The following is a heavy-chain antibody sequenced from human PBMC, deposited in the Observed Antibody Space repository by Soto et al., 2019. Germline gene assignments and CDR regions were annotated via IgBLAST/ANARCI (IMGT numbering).Heavy chain of an antibody. D-gene: IGHD2-2*01. CDR1: GGPISNYY. V-gene: IGHV4-4*07. CDR2: IYSDGAT. Sequence: QVQLQESGPGLVRPSETLYLICNVSGGPISNYYWSWVRQPAGKGLEWVGRIYSDGATNYSPSLKSRVFMSLDMSGNQFSLQLNSMTAADTAVYYCSRVGCSNSNCQTRGMDVLGQGTTLTVSS. J-gene: IGHJ6*02. CDR3: SRVGCSNSNCQTRGMDV.